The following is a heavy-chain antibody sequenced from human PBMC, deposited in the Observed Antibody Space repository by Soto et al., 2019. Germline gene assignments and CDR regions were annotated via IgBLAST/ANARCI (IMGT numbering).Heavy chain of an antibody. CDR2: ISSDSSFT. D-gene: IGHD4-17*01. Sequence: GGSLRLSCAASGFTFSDFTMNWVRQAPGKGLEWVSSISSDSSFTYYADSAEGRFTISRDDARNRLYLQMNSLRAEDTAMYYCARVFDYGDYRPLDYWGQGTLVTVSS. CDR3: ARVFDYGDYRPLDY. J-gene: IGHJ4*02. CDR1: GFTFSDFT. V-gene: IGHV3-21*01.